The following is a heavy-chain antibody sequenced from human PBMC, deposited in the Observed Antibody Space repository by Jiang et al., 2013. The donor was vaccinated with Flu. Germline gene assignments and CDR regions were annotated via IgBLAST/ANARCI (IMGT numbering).Heavy chain of an antibody. Sequence: FSSYAISWVRQAPGQGLEWMGGIIPIFGTANYAQKFQGRVTITADESTSTAYMELSSLRSEDTAVYYCARWDGNLDAFDIWGQGTMVTVSS. CDR1: FSSYA. D-gene: IGHD1-14*01. V-gene: IGHV1-69*01. CDR2: IIPIFGTA. J-gene: IGHJ3*02. CDR3: ARWDGNLDAFDI.